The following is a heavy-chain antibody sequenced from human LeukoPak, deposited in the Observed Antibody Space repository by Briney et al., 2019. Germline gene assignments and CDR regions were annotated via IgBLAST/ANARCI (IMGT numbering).Heavy chain of an antibody. CDR1: GYTFTGYY. D-gene: IGHD6-6*01. CDR2: IIPIFGTA. CDR3: ARGEQLAGY. J-gene: IGHJ4*02. Sequence: GASVKVSCKASGYTFTGYYMHWVRQAPGQGLEWMGGIIPIFGTANYAQKFQGRVTITADESTSTAYMELSSLRSEDTAVYYCARGEQLAGYWGQGTLVTVSS. V-gene: IGHV1-69*13.